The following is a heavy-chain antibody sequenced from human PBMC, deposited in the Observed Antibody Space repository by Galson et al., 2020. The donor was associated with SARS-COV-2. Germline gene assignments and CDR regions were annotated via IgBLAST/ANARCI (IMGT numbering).Heavy chain of an antibody. Sequence: GGSLRLSCAASGFTFDDYAMHWFRQAPGKGLEWVSGISWNSGSIGYADSVKGRFTISRDNAKNSLYLQMNSLRAEDTALYYCAKDTGPWGFVGAGNNWFDPWGQGTLVTVSS. CDR2: ISWNSGSI. V-gene: IGHV3-9*01. J-gene: IGHJ5*02. CDR1: GFTFDDYA. CDR3: AKDTGPWGFVGAGNNWFDP. D-gene: IGHD1-26*01.